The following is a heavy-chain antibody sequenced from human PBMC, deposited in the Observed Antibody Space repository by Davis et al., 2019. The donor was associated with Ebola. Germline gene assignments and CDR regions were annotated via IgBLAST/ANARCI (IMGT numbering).Heavy chain of an antibody. Sequence: SVKVSCKASGGTFSSYAISWVRQAPGQGLEWMGGIIPIFGTANYAQKFQGRVTMTRNTSISTAYMELSSLRSEDTAVYYCVRCGDGPNFDYWGQGTLVTVSS. CDR1: GGTFSSYA. V-gene: IGHV1-69*05. CDR2: IIPIFGTA. CDR3: VRCGDGPNFDY. D-gene: IGHD5-24*01. J-gene: IGHJ4*02.